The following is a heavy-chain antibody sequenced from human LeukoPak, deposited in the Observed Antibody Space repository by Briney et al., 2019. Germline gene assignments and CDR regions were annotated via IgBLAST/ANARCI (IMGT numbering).Heavy chain of an antibody. V-gene: IGHV3-74*01. CDR3: ARVGARLGAFDI. CDR1: GFTFSSYW. D-gene: IGHD6-25*01. Sequence: GGSLRLSCAASGFTFSSYWMHWVRHAPGKGLVWVSRINSDGSRTTYADSVKGRFTISRDSAKNTLYLQMNSLRAEDTAVYYCARVGARLGAFDIWGQGTMVTVSS. J-gene: IGHJ3*02. CDR2: INSDGSRT.